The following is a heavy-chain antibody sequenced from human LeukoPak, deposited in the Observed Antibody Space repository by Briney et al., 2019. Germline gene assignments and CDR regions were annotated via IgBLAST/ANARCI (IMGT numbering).Heavy chain of an antibody. V-gene: IGHV1-2*02. CDR3: ARRYDSRGPVTFDF. Sequence: GASVKVSCEASGYTFTDHTIHWVRQAPGQGLEWMGWINPNIGTTNYAKRFQGRLTVTRDTSINTAFMELSSLNPDDTAVFYCARRYDSRGPVTFDFWGQRTLVTVSS. CDR2: INPNIGTT. CDR1: GYTFTDHT. D-gene: IGHD3-22*01. J-gene: IGHJ3*01.